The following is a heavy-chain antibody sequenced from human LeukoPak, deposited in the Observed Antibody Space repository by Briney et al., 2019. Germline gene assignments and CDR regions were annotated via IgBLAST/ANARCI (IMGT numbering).Heavy chain of an antibody. CDR3: ARQEGRYHDT. Sequence: SETLSLTCTVSGGSISSSSYYWGWIRQPPGKGLEWIGSIYYSGSTYYNPSLKSRVTISVDTSKNQFSLKLSSVTAADTAVYYCARQEGRYHDTWGQGTLVTVSS. V-gene: IGHV4-39*01. CDR1: GGSISSSSYY. CDR2: IYYSGST. J-gene: IGHJ4*02. D-gene: IGHD3-22*01.